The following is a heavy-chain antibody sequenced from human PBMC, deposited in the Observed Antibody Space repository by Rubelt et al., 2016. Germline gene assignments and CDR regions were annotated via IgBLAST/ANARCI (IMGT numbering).Heavy chain of an antibody. CDR2: FDPGDGQT. J-gene: IGHJ3*02. D-gene: IGHD1-26*01. CDR1: GYTFTSYG. Sequence: QVQLVQSGAEVKKPGASVKVSCKASGYTFTSYGISWVRQAPGQGLEWMGGFDPGDGQTTYANQFQGRVTMIAETSTGTAYLELVSLVSEDTALYYCATAQWELHRLYAFDIWGQGTMVTVSS. V-gene: IGHV1-18*01. CDR3: ATAQWELHRLYAFDI.